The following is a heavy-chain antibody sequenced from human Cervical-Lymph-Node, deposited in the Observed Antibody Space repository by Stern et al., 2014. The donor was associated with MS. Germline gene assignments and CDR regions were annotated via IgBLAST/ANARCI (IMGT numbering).Heavy chain of an antibody. D-gene: IGHD3-16*01. CDR3: ARASFTYVNSHFDF. V-gene: IGHV1-18*01. CDR2: IIPHIDKT. J-gene: IGHJ4*02. Sequence: QVQLVQSGAEVKKPGASVKVSCKTSGYPFSSYGVNWVRQAPGQGLEWMGWIIPHIDKTNIAQKLQDRVTMTTDPSTSTAYMELRSLTTDDTAVYFCARASFTYVNSHFDFWGQGTLVTVSS. CDR1: GYPFSSYG.